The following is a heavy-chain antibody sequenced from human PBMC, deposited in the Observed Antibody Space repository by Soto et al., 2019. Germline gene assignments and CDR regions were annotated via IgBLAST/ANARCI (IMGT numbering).Heavy chain of an antibody. CDR3: AKGAPTGTFFDY. D-gene: IGHD3-10*01. J-gene: IGHJ4*02. CDR2: IRTKTDDEAT. CDR1: GFTFNYAW. Sequence: EVQLVESGGGLVKPGESLRLSCTASGFTFNYAWMSWVRQAPGKGLEWVARIRTKTDDEATDYAAPVKGRFSVSRDDSKNTVHLQMNSLKTEDTAVYYSAKGAPTGTFFDYWGQGILVTVSS. V-gene: IGHV3-15*01.